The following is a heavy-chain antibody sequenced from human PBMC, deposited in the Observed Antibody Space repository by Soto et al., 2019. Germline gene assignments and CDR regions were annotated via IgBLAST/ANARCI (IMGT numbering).Heavy chain of an antibody. Sequence: QVQLVQSGAEVKKPGSSVKVSCKASGGTLSTNAISWVRQAPGQGLEWMGAIIPMFGTPKYAQKFQGRVTITADNPTSTMYMEMISLTSADTAVYCCARGGFVAGLYNAMDAWGQGTAVAVSS. CDR2: IIPMFGTP. V-gene: IGHV1-69*06. D-gene: IGHD2-21*01. CDR3: ARGGFVAGLYNAMDA. CDR1: GGTLSTNA. J-gene: IGHJ6*02.